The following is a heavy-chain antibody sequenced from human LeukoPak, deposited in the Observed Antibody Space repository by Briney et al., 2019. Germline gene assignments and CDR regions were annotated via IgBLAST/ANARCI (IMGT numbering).Heavy chain of an antibody. D-gene: IGHD4-23*01. V-gene: IGHV4-59*01. Sequence: PSETLSLTCTVSGVSISSYYWSWIRQPPGKGLEWIGYIYYSGSTNYNPSLKSRVTISVDTSKNQFSLKLSSVTAADTAVYYCARNSGGDYWGQGTLVTVSS. CDR1: GVSISSYY. CDR3: ARNSGGDY. CDR2: IYYSGST. J-gene: IGHJ4*02.